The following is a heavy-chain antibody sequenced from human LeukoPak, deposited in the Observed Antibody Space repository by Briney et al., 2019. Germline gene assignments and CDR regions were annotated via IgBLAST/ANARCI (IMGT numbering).Heavy chain of an antibody. D-gene: IGHD3-10*01. J-gene: IGHJ3*02. V-gene: IGHV1-46*01. CDR3: ARGQARKHFYGSGTYYNREDDAFDI. Sequence: ASVKVSCKASGYTFTSYYMHWVRQAPGQGLEWMGIINPSGGSTSYAQKFQGRVTITRDTSASTAYMELRSLRSEDMAVYYCARGQARKHFYGSGTYYNREDDAFDIWGQGTTVTVSS. CDR2: INPSGGST. CDR1: GYTFTSYY.